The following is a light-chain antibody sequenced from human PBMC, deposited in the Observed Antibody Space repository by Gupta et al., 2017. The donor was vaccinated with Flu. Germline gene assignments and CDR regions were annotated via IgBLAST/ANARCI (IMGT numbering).Light chain of an antibody. CDR1: QSISSW. J-gene: IGKJ4*01. V-gene: IGKV1-5*03. CDR3: QQYNTYSLT. Sequence: GDRVTITCRASQSISSWLAWYQQKPGKAPKLLIYKASNLESGVPSRFSGSGSGTEFTLTISSLQPDDFATYYCQQYNTYSLTFGGGTKVEIQ. CDR2: KAS.